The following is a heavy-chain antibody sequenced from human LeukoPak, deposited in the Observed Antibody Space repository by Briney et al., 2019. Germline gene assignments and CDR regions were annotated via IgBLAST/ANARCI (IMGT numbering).Heavy chain of an antibody. Sequence: GGSLRLSCAASGFTFSSYAMSWVRQAPGKGLEWVSAISGSGGSTYYADSVKGRFTISRDNSKNTLYLQVNSLRAEDTAVYYCAKDTSGSSAPYDFDYWGQGTLVTVSS. D-gene: IGHD1-26*01. J-gene: IGHJ4*02. V-gene: IGHV3-23*01. CDR1: GFTFSSYA. CDR2: ISGSGGST. CDR3: AKDTSGSSAPYDFDY.